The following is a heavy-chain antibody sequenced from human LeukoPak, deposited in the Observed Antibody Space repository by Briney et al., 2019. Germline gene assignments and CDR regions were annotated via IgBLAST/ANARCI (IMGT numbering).Heavy chain of an antibody. V-gene: IGHV3-30*02. J-gene: IGHJ4*02. Sequence: PGGSLGLSCAASGFTFRSYGMHWVRQAPGKGLEWVAFIRYDGSNKYYADSVKGRFTISGDNSKNTLYLQMNSLRAEDTAVYYCAKDGIFYGGNTGGEFLDYWGQGTLVTVSS. CDR1: GFTFRSYG. D-gene: IGHD4-23*01. CDR2: IRYDGSNK. CDR3: AKDGIFYGGNTGGEFLDY.